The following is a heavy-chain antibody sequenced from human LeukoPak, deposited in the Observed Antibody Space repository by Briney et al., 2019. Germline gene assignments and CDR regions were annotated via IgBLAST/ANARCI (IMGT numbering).Heavy chain of an antibody. V-gene: IGHV1-58*01. CDR2: IVVGSGNT. Sequence: SVKVSCKASGFTFTSSAVQWVRQARGQRLEWIGWIVVGSGNTNYAQKSQERVTITRDMSTSTAYMELSSLRSEDTAVYYCAAGLGESSGYYYVFGLSWGQGTLVTVSS. CDR3: AAGLGESSGYYYVFGLS. CDR1: GFTFTSSA. J-gene: IGHJ5*02. D-gene: IGHD3-22*01.